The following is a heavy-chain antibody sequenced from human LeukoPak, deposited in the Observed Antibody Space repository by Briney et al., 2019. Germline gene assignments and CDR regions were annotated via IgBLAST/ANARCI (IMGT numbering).Heavy chain of an antibody. V-gene: IGHV3-33*01. D-gene: IGHD6-13*01. CDR3: ARDRSSSWSFDY. CDR1: GFTFSSYG. J-gene: IGHJ4*02. CDR2: IWYDGSNK. Sequence: PGRSLRLSCAASGFTFSSYGMHWVRQAPGKGLEWVAVIWYDGSNKYYADSVKGRFTISRDNSKNTLYLQMNSLRAEDTAVYYCARDRSSSWSFDYWGQGTLVTVSS.